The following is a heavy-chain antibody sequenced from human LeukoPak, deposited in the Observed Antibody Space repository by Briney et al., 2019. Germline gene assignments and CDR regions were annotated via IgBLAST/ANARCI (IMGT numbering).Heavy chain of an antibody. V-gene: IGHV3-23*01. Sequence: PGGSLRLSCAASGFTLSNHAMIWVRQAPGKGLEWVSSISGSGAMTYYADSVKGRFTISRDNAMDRLYLQMNSLRADDTAVYYCASGPHYYGSGSLIYWGQGTLVTVSS. CDR1: GFTLSNHA. J-gene: IGHJ4*02. D-gene: IGHD3-10*01. CDR2: ISGSGAMT. CDR3: ASGPHYYGSGSLIY.